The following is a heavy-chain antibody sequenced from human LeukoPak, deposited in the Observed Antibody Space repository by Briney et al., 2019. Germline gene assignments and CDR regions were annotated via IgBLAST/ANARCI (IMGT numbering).Heavy chain of an antibody. CDR2: IKQDGSET. D-gene: IGHD6-6*01. CDR3: ARDPGPSTAAWGAFDI. J-gene: IGHJ3*02. CDR1: GLTFSRYW. Sequence: GGSLRLSCSASGLTFSRYWMTWVRQAPGKGLEWVANIKQDGSETYYVDSVKGRFTISRDNAKSSLYLQVNSLRAEDTAVYFCARDPGPSTAAWGAFDIWGQGTVVTVSS. V-gene: IGHV3-7*01.